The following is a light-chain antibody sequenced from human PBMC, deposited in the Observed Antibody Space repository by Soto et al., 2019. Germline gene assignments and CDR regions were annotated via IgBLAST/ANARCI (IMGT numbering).Light chain of an antibody. CDR3: QQYYSYSWT. V-gene: IGKV1-8*01. CDR1: QGISSY. Sequence: AIRMTQSPSSLSASTGDRVTITCRASQGISSYLAWYQQKPGKAPKLLIYAASTLQSGVPSRFSGSGSGTDFTRTISCLQSEDFATYYCQQYYSYSWTFGQGTKVEIK. J-gene: IGKJ1*01. CDR2: AAS.